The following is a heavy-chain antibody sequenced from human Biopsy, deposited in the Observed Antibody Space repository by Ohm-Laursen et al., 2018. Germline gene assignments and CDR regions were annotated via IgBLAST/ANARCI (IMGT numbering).Heavy chain of an antibody. Sequence: SLRLSCAASGFTFSSYAVNWVRQAPGKGLDWVSSIDSSAASTFYADSVKGRFTISRDNSKNTLFLQMNSLRAADTAIYYCASDLNGDPSAFDYWGQGTPVTVSS. CDR1: GFTFSSYA. J-gene: IGHJ4*02. V-gene: IGHV3-23*01. D-gene: IGHD4-17*01. CDR2: IDSSAAST. CDR3: ASDLNGDPSAFDY.